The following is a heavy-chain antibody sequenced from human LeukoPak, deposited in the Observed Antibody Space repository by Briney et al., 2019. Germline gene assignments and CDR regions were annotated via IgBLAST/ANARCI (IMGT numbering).Heavy chain of an antibody. J-gene: IGHJ6*02. CDR2: MNPNSGNT. D-gene: IGHD2-2*01. CDR3: AGYCSSTSCYRYYYGMDV. CDR1: GYTFTSYD. Sequence: ASVKVSCKASGYTFTSYDINWVRQATGQGLEWMGWMNPNSGNTGYAQKFQGRVTMTRNTSISTAYMELSSLRSEDTAVYYCAGYCSSTSCYRYYYGMDVWGQGTTVTVSS. V-gene: IGHV1-8*01.